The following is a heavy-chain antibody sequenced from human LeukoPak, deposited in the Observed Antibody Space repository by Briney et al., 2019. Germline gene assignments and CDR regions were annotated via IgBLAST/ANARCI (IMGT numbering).Heavy chain of an antibody. V-gene: IGHV4-59*08. Sequence: SETLSLTCTVSGGSISSYYWSWIRQPPGKGLEWIGYIYYSGSTNYNPSLKSRVTISVDTSKNQFSLKLSSVTAADTAVYYCARGSIAARRSFWFDPWGQGTLVTASS. CDR3: ARGSIAARRSFWFDP. J-gene: IGHJ5*02. CDR2: IYYSGST. D-gene: IGHD6-6*01. CDR1: GGSISSYY.